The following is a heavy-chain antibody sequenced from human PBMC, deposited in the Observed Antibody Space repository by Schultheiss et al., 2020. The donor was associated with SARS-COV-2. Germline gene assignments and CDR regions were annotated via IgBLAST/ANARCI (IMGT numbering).Heavy chain of an antibody. Sequence: GESLKISCAASGFTFSSYAMHWVRQAPGKGLEWVSSISSSSSYIYYADSVKGRFTISRDNAKNSLYLQMNSLRAEDTAVYYCARDLGTYKYFDHWGQGTLVTVSS. CDR1: GFTFSSYA. D-gene: IGHD3-10*01. V-gene: IGHV3-21*01. CDR3: ARDLGTYKYFDH. CDR2: ISSSSSYI. J-gene: IGHJ4*02.